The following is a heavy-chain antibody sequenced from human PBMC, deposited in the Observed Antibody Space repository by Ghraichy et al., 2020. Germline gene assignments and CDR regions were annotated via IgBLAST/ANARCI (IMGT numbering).Heavy chain of an antibody. CDR2: IHNSGNT. J-gene: IGHJ5*02. CDR1: GASISSYY. D-gene: IGHD3-10*01. CDR3: ASVGGHPNWFDH. Sequence: SETLSLTCTVSGASISSYYWSWVRQPPGKGLEWIAYIHNSGNTSYNPSLKSRVTISVDTSKNQFFLNLSSVTTADTALYYCASVGGHPNWFDHSGQGTMVTVSS. V-gene: IGHV4-59*01.